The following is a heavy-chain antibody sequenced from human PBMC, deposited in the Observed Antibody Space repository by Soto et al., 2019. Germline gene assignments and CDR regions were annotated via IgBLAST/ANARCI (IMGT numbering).Heavy chain of an antibody. CDR3: ARGRGSSPGFDY. Sequence: PSETLSVTCTVSGGSISSGDCYWSWIRQHPGKGLEWIGYIYYSGSTYYNPSLKSRVTISVDTSKNQFSLKLSSVTAADTAVYYCARGRGSSPGFDYWGQGTLVTVSS. V-gene: IGHV4-31*03. CDR2: IYYSGST. D-gene: IGHD6-13*01. J-gene: IGHJ4*02. CDR1: GGSISSGDCY.